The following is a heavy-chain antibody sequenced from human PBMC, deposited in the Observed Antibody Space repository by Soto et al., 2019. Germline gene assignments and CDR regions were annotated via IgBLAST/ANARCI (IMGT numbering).Heavy chain of an antibody. V-gene: IGHV4-61*01. CDR3: ARAKWDLFYFDY. CDR2: IFYSGST. Sequence: QVQLQESGPGLVKPSETLSLTCTVSGGSVSSGSYHWSWIRQSPGKGPEWIGSIFYSGSTKYSPSLGGRVTISVDTSKDQFSLRLSSVTAADTAVYYCARAKWDLFYFDYWGQGTLVTVSS. D-gene: IGHD1-26*01. J-gene: IGHJ4*02. CDR1: GGSVSSGSYH.